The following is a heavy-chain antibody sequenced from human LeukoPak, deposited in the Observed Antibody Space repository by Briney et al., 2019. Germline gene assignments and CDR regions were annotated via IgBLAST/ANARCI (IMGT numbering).Heavy chain of an antibody. D-gene: IGHD3-22*01. CDR2: ISSSGSTI. J-gene: IGHJ4*02. Sequence: GGSLRLSCAASGFTFSDYYMSWIRQAPGKGLEWVSYISSSGSTIYYADSVKGRFTISRDNAKNSLYLQMNSLRAEDTAVYFCARGYYYDSSGSALDYWGQGTLVTVSS. V-gene: IGHV3-11*01. CDR1: GFTFSDYY. CDR3: ARGYYYDSSGSALDY.